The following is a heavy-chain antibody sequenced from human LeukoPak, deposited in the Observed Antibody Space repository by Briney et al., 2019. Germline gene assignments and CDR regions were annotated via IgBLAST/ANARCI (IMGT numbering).Heavy chain of an antibody. CDR3: AKYAGRGGLAAAGTGAPFDY. CDR2: ISGSGGST. CDR1: GFTFSSYA. V-gene: IGHV3-23*01. J-gene: IGHJ4*02. Sequence: PGGSLRLSCAASGFTFSSYAMSWVRQAPGKGLEWVSAISGSGGSTYYADSVKGRFTISRDNSKNTLYLQMNSLRAEDTAVYYCAKYAGRGGLAAAGTGAPFDYWGQGTLVTVSS. D-gene: IGHD6-13*01.